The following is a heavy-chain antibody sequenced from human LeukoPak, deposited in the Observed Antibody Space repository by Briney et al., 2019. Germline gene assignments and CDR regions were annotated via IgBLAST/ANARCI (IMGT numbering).Heavy chain of an antibody. Sequence: GASVKVSCKASGYTFTGYYMHWVRQAPGQGLEWMGWINPNSGGTNYAQKFQGRVTMTRDTSISTAYMELSRLRSDDTAVYYCARVSHSGWYANSDYWGQGTLVTVSS. CDR1: GYTFTGYY. CDR3: ARVSHSGWYANSDY. J-gene: IGHJ4*02. V-gene: IGHV1-2*02. CDR2: INPNSGGT. D-gene: IGHD6-19*01.